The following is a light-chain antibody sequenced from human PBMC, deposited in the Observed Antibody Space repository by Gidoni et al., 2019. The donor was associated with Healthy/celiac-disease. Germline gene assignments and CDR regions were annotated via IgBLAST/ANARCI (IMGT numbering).Light chain of an antibody. J-gene: IGKJ4*01. CDR1: QDISNY. CDR2: EAS. CDR3: QQYDNLPLT. V-gene: IGKV1-33*01. Sequence: DIQMTQSPSSLSASVGDRVTITCQASQDISNYLNWYQQKPGKAPKLLIYEASNLETGVPSRVSGSGSGTDVTFTISSLQPEDIATYYCQQYDNLPLTFGGGTKVEIK.